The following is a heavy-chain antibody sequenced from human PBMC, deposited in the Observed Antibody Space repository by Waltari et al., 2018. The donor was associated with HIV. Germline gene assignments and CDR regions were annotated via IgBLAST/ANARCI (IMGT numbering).Heavy chain of an antibody. CDR3: ARRGYCSSISCYRPRYFDY. Sequence: QLQLQASGPGLVKPSETLSLTCTVSGGSISGSSYYWGWIRQPPGKGLEWIGNIYYSGSTYYNPSLKSRVTISVDTSKNQFSLKLSSVTAADTAVYYCARRGYCSSISCYRPRYFDYWGQGTLVTVSS. D-gene: IGHD2-2*01. CDR2: IYYSGST. V-gene: IGHV4-39*01. CDR1: GGSISGSSYY. J-gene: IGHJ4*02.